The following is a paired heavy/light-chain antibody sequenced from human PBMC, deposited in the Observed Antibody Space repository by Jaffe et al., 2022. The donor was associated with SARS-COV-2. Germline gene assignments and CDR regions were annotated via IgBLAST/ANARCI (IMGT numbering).Light chain of an antibody. CDR2: AAS. CDR1: QSIRSY. V-gene: IGKV1-39*01. Sequence: DIQMTQSPSSLSASVGDRVTITCRASQSIRSYLNWYQQKPGKAPKLLIYAASSLQSGVPSRFSGSGSGTDFTLTISSLQPEDFATYYCQQSYTTPRTFGQGTKVEIK. CDR3: QQSYTTPRT. J-gene: IGKJ1*01.
Heavy chain of an antibody. CDR3: ARDARSDYLYFDY. CDR1: GGTFSSYA. V-gene: IGHV1-69*01. D-gene: IGHD5-12*01. Sequence: QVQLVQSGAEVKKPGSSVKVSCKPSGGTFSSYAISWVRQAPGQGLEWMGGINPFFGTTNYAQKFQGRVTITADESTSTAYMELSSLRSEDTAVYYCARDARSDYLYFDYWGQGTLVTVSS. J-gene: IGHJ4*02. CDR2: INPFFGTT.